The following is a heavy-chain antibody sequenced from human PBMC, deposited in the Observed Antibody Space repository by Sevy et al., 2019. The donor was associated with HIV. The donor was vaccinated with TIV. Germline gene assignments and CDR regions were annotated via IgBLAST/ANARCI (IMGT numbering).Heavy chain of an antibody. CDR2: ICYSGST. J-gene: IGHJ4*02. CDR3: ARLRDYDYVWGSYRTRPLFDY. V-gene: IGHV4-39*01. Sequence: SETLSLTCTVSGGSISSSSYYWGWIRQPPGKGLEWIGSICYSGSTYYNPSLKSRVTISVDTSKNQFSLKQSSVTAADTAVYYCARLRDYDYVWGSYRTRPLFDYWGQGTLVTVSS. D-gene: IGHD3-16*02. CDR1: GGSISSSSYY.